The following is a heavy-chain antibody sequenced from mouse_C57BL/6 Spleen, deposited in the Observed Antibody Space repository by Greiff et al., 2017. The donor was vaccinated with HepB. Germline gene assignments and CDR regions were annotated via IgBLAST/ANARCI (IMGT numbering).Heavy chain of an antibody. Sequence: EVHLVESGGGLVKPGGSLKLSCAASGFTFSSYAMSWVRQTPEKRLEWVATISDGGSYTYYPDNVKGRFTISRDNAKNNLYLQRSHLKSEDTAMYYCARDSSGYGGDYWGQGTTLTVSS. J-gene: IGHJ2*01. CDR1: GFTFSSYA. D-gene: IGHD3-2*02. V-gene: IGHV5-4*01. CDR2: ISDGGSYT. CDR3: ARDSSGYGGDY.